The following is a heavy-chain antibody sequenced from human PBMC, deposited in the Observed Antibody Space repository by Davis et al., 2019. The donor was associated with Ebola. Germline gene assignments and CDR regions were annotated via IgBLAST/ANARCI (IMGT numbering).Heavy chain of an antibody. CDR3: AGRRYTYSFNFFDY. D-gene: IGHD5-18*01. V-gene: IGHV1-69*13. CDR2: IIYIFGAP. Sequence: SVKVSCKASGGTFSSYTVSWVRQAPGQGLEWMGGIIYIFGAPNYAQKFQGRVTITADESTSTVYMELNSLRSEDTAVYFCAGRRYTYSFNFFDYWGQGTLVAVSS. CDR1: GGTFSSYT. J-gene: IGHJ4*02.